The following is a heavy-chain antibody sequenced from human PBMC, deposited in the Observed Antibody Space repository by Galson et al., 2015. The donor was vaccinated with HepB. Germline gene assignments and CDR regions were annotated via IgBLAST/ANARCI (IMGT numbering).Heavy chain of an antibody. CDR2: IYWDDDK. CDR3: AHTKLWFGVFDY. CDR1: GGSISTSGVG. V-gene: IGHV2-5*02. J-gene: IGHJ4*02. Sequence: TLSLTCTVSGGSISTSGVGVGWIRQPPGKALEWLALIYWDDDKRYSPSLKSRLTITKDTSKNQVVLTMTNMDPVDTATYYCAHTKLWFGVFDYWGQGTLVTVSS. D-gene: IGHD3-10*01.